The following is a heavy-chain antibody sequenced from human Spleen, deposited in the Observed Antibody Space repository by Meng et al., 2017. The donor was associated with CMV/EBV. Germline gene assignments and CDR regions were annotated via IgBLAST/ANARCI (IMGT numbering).Heavy chain of an antibody. Sequence: LQLQESGPGLGKPSEPLSLTCTVSGGSISSSSYYWGWIRQPPGKGLEWIGSIYYSGSTYYNPSLKSRVTISVDTSKNQFSLKLSSVTAADTAVYYCARGGNGVCPTHWGQGTLVTVSS. CDR3: ARGGNGVCPTH. J-gene: IGHJ4*02. V-gene: IGHV4-39*07. D-gene: IGHD2-8*01. CDR1: GGSISSSSYY. CDR2: IYYSGST.